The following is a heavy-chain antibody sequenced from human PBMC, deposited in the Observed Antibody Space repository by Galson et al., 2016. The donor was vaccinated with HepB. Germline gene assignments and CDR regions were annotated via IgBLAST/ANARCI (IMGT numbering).Heavy chain of an antibody. D-gene: IGHD3-10*01. CDR2: INIDGNSI. CDR1: EFTFTNYD. Sequence: SLRLSCAASEFTFTNYDIHWVRQAPGTGLVWVSRINIDGNSITYADSVKGRFAISRDNAKNTVHLQMNSLRAEDTAVYYCTREYYGSLDHWGQGTLVTVSS. J-gene: IGHJ4*02. CDR3: TREYYGSLDH. V-gene: IGHV3-74*01.